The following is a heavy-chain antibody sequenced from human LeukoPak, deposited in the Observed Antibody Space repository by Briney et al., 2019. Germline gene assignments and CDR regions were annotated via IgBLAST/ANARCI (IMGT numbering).Heavy chain of an antibody. J-gene: IGHJ4*02. Sequence: GGSLRLSCAASGFTVSSNYMSWVRQAAGKGLEWVSVIYSGGSTYYADSVKGRFTISRDNSKNTLYLQMNSLRAEDTAVYYCARAQWLVASFDYWGQGTLVTVSS. CDR1: GFTVSSNY. D-gene: IGHD6-19*01. CDR2: IYSGGST. V-gene: IGHV3-53*01. CDR3: ARAQWLVASFDY.